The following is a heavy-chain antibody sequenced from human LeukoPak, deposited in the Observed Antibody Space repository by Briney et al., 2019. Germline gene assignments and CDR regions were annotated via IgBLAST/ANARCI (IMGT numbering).Heavy chain of an antibody. CDR1: GGSISSNSNY. CDR3: ARQALWFFDH. Sequence: PSETLSLTCTVSGGSISSNSNYWAWIRQPPGRGLEWIGSISYGGTTYYSPSLESRVTISVDTSKNQFSLRLSSVTAADTAVYYCARQALWFFDHWGQGTLVTVSS. CDR2: ISYGGTT. J-gene: IGHJ4*02. D-gene: IGHD2-21*01. V-gene: IGHV4-39*01.